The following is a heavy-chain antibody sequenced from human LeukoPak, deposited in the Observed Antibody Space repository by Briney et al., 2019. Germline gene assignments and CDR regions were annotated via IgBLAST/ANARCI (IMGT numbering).Heavy chain of an antibody. Sequence: ASETLSLTRTVSGGSISSSTYYWGWIRQPPGKGLEWIGSIYYSGSTYYNPSLESRVTISVDTSKNQFSLKLSSVTAADTAMYYCARHPPQLLWFGEGWFDPWGQGTLVTVSS. D-gene: IGHD3-10*01. CDR3: ARHPPQLLWFGEGWFDP. CDR2: IYYSGST. CDR1: GGSISSSTYY. J-gene: IGHJ5*02. V-gene: IGHV4-39*01.